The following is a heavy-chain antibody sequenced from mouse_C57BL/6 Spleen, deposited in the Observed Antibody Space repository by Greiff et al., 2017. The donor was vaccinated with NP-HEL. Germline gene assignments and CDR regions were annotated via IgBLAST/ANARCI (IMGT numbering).Heavy chain of an antibody. CDR2: ISYDGSN. CDR3: ARDEDYYYEEYDPFAY. CDR1: GYSITSGYY. J-gene: IGHJ3*01. Sequence: EVQLQQSGPGLVKPSQSLSLTCSVTGYSITSGYYWNWIRQFPGNKLEWMGYISYDGSNNYNPSLKNRISITRDTSKNQFFLKLNSVTTEDTATYYCARDEDYYYEEYDPFAYWGQGTLVTVSA. D-gene: IGHD2-4*01. V-gene: IGHV3-6*01.